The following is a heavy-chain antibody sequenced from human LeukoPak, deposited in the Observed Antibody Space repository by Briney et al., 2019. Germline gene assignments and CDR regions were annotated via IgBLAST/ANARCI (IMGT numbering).Heavy chain of an antibody. D-gene: IGHD3-16*01. CDR2: ISSSGSYI. CDR1: GFTFSSYS. Sequence: PGGSLRLSCAASGFTFSSYSMNWVRQAPGKGLEWVSSISSSGSYIYYADSVKGRLTTSRDSAKNSLYLQVNSLIAEDTAVNYCARDQDYVWGSYPVYDWGQGTLVTVAS. J-gene: IGHJ4*02. V-gene: IGHV3-21*01. CDR3: ARDQDYVWGSYPVYD.